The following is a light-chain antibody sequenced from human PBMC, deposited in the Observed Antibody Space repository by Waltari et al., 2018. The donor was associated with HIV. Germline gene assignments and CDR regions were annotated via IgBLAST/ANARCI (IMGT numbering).Light chain of an antibody. CDR2: EDN. J-gene: IGLJ2*01. Sequence: FMLTQPHSVSESPGKTVTISCTRSSGSIASNSVQWYQQRPCSAPTTMSYEDNQRPSGVPDRFSDSIDSSSNSASLTISGLKTEDEGDYYCQSYDSRNHVVFGGGTKLTVL. CDR3: QSYDSRNHVV. V-gene: IGLV6-57*03. CDR1: SGSIASNS.